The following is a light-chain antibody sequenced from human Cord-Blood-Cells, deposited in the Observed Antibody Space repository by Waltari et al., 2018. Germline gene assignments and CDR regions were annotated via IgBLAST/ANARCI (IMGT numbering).Light chain of an antibody. J-gene: IGLJ1*01. V-gene: IGLV2-11*01. CDR3: CSYAGSYTYV. Sequence: QSALTQPRSVSGSPGQSVTISCTGTSSDVGGDNYVSWYQQHPGKAPNLMIYDVSKRPSGVPDRFSGSKSGNTASLTISGLQAEDEADYYCCSYAGSYTYVFGTGTKVTVL. CDR1: SSDVGGDNY. CDR2: DVS.